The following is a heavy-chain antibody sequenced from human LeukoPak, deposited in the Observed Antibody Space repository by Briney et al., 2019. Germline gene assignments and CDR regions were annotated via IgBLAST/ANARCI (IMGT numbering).Heavy chain of an antibody. J-gene: IGHJ4*02. V-gene: IGHV4-59*12. CDR2: IYYSGST. Sequence: PSETLSLTCTVSGGSISSYYWSWIRQPPGKGLEWIGYIYYSGSTNYNPSLKSRVTISVDTSKNQFSLKLSSVTAADTAVYYCARRKGTTVTSIDYWGQGTLVTVSS. CDR1: GGSISSYY. D-gene: IGHD4-17*01. CDR3: ARRKGTTVTSIDY.